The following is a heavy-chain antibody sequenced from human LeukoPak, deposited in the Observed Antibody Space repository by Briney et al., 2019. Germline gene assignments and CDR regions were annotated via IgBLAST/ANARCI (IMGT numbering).Heavy chain of an antibody. Sequence: GGSLRLSCIASGFTFSSNYMTWVRQAPGKGLQWVSIIYNGGHTYYADSAKGRFTISRDNSKYTVDLQVNSLRAEDTAIYYCAKDRLGGIYKSHDSWGQGTLVTVSS. J-gene: IGHJ4*02. D-gene: IGHD5-12*01. CDR3: AKDRLGGIYKSHDS. CDR2: IYNGGHT. CDR1: GFTFSSNY. V-gene: IGHV3-53*01.